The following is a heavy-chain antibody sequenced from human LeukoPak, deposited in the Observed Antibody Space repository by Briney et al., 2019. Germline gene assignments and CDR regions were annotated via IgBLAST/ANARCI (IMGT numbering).Heavy chain of an antibody. CDR2: IYYSGST. CDR3: ARLWFGESDY. J-gene: IGHJ4*02. CDR1: GSSISSSSYY. D-gene: IGHD3-10*01. V-gene: IGHV4-39*07. Sequence: SETLSLTCTVSGSSISSSSYYWGWIRQPPGKGLEWIGSIYYSGSTYYNPSLKSRVTISVDTSKNQFSLKLSSVTAADTAVYYCARLWFGESDYWGQGTLVTVSS.